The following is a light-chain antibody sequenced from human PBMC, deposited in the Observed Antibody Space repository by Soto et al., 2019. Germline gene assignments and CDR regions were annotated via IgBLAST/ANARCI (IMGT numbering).Light chain of an antibody. CDR2: GAS. J-gene: IGKJ4*01. V-gene: IGKV3-15*01. CDR1: QSVNNN. Sequence: EIVMTQSPATLSVSPGERATLSCRASQSVNNNLAWYQQKPGQAPRLLIYGASTRATGVPARFSGSGSGTEFTLTISRLQSEDFAVDYCQQYNNWPPLTFGGGTKVEIK. CDR3: QQYNNWPPLT.